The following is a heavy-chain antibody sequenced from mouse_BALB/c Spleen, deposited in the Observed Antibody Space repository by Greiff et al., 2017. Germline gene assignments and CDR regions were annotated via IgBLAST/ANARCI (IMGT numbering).Heavy chain of an antibody. CDR3: ARDGNYFFDY. Sequence: QVQLQQSGPELVKPGASVRISCKASGYTFPSYYIHWVKQRPGQGLEWIGWIYPGNVNTKYNEKFKGKATLTADKSSSTAYMQLSSLTSEDSAVYFCARDGNYFFDYWGQGTTLTVSS. D-gene: IGHD2-1*01. CDR1: GYTFPSYY. CDR2: IYPGNVNT. V-gene: IGHV1S56*01. J-gene: IGHJ2*01.